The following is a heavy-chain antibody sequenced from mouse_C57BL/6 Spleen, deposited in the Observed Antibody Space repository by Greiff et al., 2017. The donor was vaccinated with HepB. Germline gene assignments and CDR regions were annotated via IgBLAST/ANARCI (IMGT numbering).Heavy chain of an antibody. CDR3: ARINWEGFDY. D-gene: IGHD4-1*01. J-gene: IGHJ2*01. CDR1: GYTFTDYN. V-gene: IGHV1-22*01. CDR2: INPNNGGT. Sequence: EVQGVESGPELVKPGASVKMSCKASGYTFTDYNMHWVKQSHGKGLEWIGYINPNNGGTSYNQKFKGKATLTVNKSSSTAYMELRSLTSEDSAVYYCARINWEGFDYWGQGTTLTVSS.